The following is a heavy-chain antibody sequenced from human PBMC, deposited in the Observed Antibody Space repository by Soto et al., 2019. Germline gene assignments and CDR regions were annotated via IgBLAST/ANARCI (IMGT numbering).Heavy chain of an antibody. J-gene: IGHJ6*02. D-gene: IGHD4-4*01. Sequence: PGEFLKISCKGSGYSFTSYWIGWVRQMPGKGLEWMGIIYPGDSDTRYSPSFQGQVTISADKSISTAYLQWSSLKASDTAMYYCARGADDYTVNMDVWGQGTTVTVSS. V-gene: IGHV5-51*01. CDR3: ARGADDYTVNMDV. CDR1: GYSFTSYW. CDR2: IYPGDSDT.